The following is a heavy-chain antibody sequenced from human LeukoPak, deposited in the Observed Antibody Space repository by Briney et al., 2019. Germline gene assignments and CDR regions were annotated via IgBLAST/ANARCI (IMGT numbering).Heavy chain of an antibody. J-gene: IGHJ4*02. CDR2: VGENTDT. CDR3: AKSSGKSFPSSRVFDF. CDR1: GFTFSSYA. Sequence: GGSLRLSCAASGFTFSSYAFSWVRRTPGKGLEWVSIVGENTDTHYADSVKGRCTISKDDSNNALYLQMNSLRAEDTATYFCAKSSGKSFPSSRVFDFWGQGTLVTVSS. V-gene: IGHV3-23*01. D-gene: IGHD6-13*01.